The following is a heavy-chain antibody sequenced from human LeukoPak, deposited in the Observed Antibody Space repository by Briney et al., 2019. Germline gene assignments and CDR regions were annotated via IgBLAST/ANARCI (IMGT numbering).Heavy chain of an antibody. CDR1: GFTFSSYG. Sequence: GGSLRPSCAASGFTFSSYGMHWVRQAPGKGLEWVAFIRYDGSNKYYADSVKGRFTISRDNSKNTLYLQMNSLRAEDTAVYYCAKAPTALSAFDYWGQGTLVTVSS. V-gene: IGHV3-30*02. D-gene: IGHD2/OR15-2a*01. J-gene: IGHJ4*02. CDR2: IRYDGSNK. CDR3: AKAPTALSAFDY.